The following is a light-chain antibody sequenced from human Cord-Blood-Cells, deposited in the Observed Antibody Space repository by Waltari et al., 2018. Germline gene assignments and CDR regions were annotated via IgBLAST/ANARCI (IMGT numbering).Light chain of an antibody. Sequence: DIQMTQSPSSVSASVGDRVTITCRASQGISSCLAWYQQKPGKAPKRLIYAASSLQSGVASRFSGSGSGTECTLTISSLQPEDCATYYRQQANSVPDTFGQGTKLEIK. V-gene: IGKV1-12*01. CDR3: QQANSVPDT. J-gene: IGKJ2*01. CDR1: QGISSC. CDR2: AAS.